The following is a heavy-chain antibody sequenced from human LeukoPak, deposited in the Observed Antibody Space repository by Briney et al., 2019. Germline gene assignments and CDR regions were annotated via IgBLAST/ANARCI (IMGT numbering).Heavy chain of an antibody. J-gene: IGHJ4*02. Sequence: PGGSLRLSCAASGFTFSSYGMSWVRQASGKGLEWVSSISSSSSYIYYADSVKGRFTISRDNAKNSLYLQMNSLRAEDTAVYYCARDLGSTHFDYWGQGTLVTVSS. D-gene: IGHD5/OR15-5a*01. CDR2: ISSSSSYI. CDR1: GFTFSSYG. V-gene: IGHV3-21*01. CDR3: ARDLGSTHFDY.